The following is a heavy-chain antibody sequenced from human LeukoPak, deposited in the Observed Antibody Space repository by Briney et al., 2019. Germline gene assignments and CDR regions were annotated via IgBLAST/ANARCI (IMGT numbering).Heavy chain of an antibody. CDR3: ARTIFPVVVVHDY. V-gene: IGHV1-18*01. Sequence: AALVKVSCKASGYTFTSYGISWVRPAPGQGLEWMGWISAYNGNTNYAQKLQGRVTMTTDTSTSTAYMELRSLRSDDTAVYYCARTIFPVVVVHDYWGQGTLVTVSS. J-gene: IGHJ4*02. CDR2: ISAYNGNT. D-gene: IGHD2-15*01. CDR1: GYTFTSYG.